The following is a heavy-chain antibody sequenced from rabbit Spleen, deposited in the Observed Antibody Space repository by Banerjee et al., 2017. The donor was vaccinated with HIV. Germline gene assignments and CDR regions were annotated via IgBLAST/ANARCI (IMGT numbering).Heavy chain of an antibody. CDR1: GFALSGYY. CDR3: ARDLVGVIGWNFYL. Sequence: QSLEESGGDLVKPGASLTLTCTASGFALSGYYMCWVRQAPGKGPEWIACIYNGDGSTYYASWVKGRFIMSRTSSTTVTLRMTSLTAADRATYFCARDLVGVIGWNFYLWGQGTLVTVS. V-gene: IGHV1S40*01. CDR2: IYNGDGST. J-gene: IGHJ4*01. D-gene: IGHD1-1*01.